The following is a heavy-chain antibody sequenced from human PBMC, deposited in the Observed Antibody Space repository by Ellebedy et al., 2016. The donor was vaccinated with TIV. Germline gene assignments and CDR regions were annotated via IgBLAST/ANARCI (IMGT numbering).Heavy chain of an antibody. Sequence: GESLKISCAASGFTFSGYSMNWVRQAPGKGLEWISYIDTRSTSLYADSVKGRFTISRDNAKSSLFLQVSSLRDEDTAVYYCTRDGGSYGSGRFGRADHWGQGTRVTVST. CDR3: TRDGGSYGSGRFGRADH. D-gene: IGHD3-10*01. V-gene: IGHV3-48*02. CDR2: IDTRSTSL. CDR1: GFTFSGYS. J-gene: IGHJ4*02.